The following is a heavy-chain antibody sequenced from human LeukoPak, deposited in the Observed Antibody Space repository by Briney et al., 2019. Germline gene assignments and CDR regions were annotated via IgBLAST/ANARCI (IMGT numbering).Heavy chain of an antibody. J-gene: IGHJ4*02. CDR1: GYTFTSYA. CDR3: ATGMYSSGWYVPHDY. CDR2: INTNTGNP. Sequence: ASVKVSCKASGYTFTSYAMNWVRQAPGQGLEWMGWINTNTGNPTYAQGFTGRFVFSLDTSVSTAYLQISSLKAEDTAVYYCATGMYSSGWYVPHDYWGQGTRVTVSS. V-gene: IGHV7-4-1*02. D-gene: IGHD6-19*01.